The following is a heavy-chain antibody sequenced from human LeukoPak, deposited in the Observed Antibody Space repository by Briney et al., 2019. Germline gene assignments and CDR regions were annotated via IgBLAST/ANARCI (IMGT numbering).Heavy chain of an antibody. D-gene: IGHD3-22*01. CDR2: IFSSGST. V-gene: IGHV4-59*12. CDR1: GGSISSYY. Sequence: PSGTLSLTCTVSGGSISSYYWNWIRQPPGKGLEWIGYIFSSGSTNYNPSLKSRVTISADHSKDQSSLRLSSVTAADTAVYYCASAGHDGIGYKVCWGQGTLVTVS. CDR3: ASAGHDGIGYKVC. J-gene: IGHJ4*02.